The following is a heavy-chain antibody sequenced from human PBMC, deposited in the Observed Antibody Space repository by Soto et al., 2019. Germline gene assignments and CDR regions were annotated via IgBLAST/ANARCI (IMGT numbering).Heavy chain of an antibody. CDR1: GGSISSYY. Sequence: SETLSLTCTVSGGSISSYYWSWIRQPPGKGLEWIGYIYYSGSTNYNPSLKSRVTISVDTSKNQFSLKLSSVTAADTAVYYCARHYCSSTSCYVAYWGQGTLVTVSS. V-gene: IGHV4-59*08. D-gene: IGHD2-2*01. CDR2: IYYSGST. CDR3: ARHYCSSTSCYVAY. J-gene: IGHJ4*02.